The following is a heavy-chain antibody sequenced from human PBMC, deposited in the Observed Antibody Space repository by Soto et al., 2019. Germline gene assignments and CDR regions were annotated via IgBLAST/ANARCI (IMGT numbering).Heavy chain of an antibody. J-gene: IGHJ4*02. CDR2: AYYRGRS. CDR3: VSQRTTVPTQAYFDY. Sequence: SETLSLTCTVSGGSVTNSSYYWGWIRQSPGKGLEWIGSAYYRGRSYSKSSVKSRVTISVDTSKNRFSLSLNSVTASDTAVYFCVSQRTTVPTQAYFDYWGPGALVT. D-gene: IGHD4-17*01. CDR1: GGSVTNSSYY. V-gene: IGHV4-39*01.